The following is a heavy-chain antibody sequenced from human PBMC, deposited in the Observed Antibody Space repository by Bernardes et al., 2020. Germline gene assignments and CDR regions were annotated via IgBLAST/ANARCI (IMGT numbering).Heavy chain of an antibody. CDR2: IHYSGNT. J-gene: IGHJ5*02. D-gene: IGHD5-12*01. CDR3: ATGGGYDPTGFRFDP. V-gene: IGHV4-59*13. Sequence: SETLSLTCTVSGGSLTNYYWSWIRQPPGKGLEWIGYIHYSGNTNYNPSLKSRVTISVDTSKNQFSLNLRSVTAADTAVYFCATGGGYDPTGFRFDPWGQGTLVTVSS. CDR1: GGSLTNYY.